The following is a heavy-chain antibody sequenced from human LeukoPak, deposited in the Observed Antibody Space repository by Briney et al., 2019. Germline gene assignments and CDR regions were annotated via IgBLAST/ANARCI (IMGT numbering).Heavy chain of an antibody. D-gene: IGHD3-9*01. J-gene: IGHJ4*02. Sequence: GGSLRLSCAASGFTFDDYAMHWVRQAPGKGLEWVSAISGSGGSTYYADSVKGRFTISRDNSKNTLYLQMNSLRAEDTAVYYCAKDISNYDILTGLSYSPFDYWGQGTLVTVSS. V-gene: IGHV3-23*01. CDR2: ISGSGGST. CDR1: GFTFDDYA. CDR3: AKDISNYDILTGLSYSPFDY.